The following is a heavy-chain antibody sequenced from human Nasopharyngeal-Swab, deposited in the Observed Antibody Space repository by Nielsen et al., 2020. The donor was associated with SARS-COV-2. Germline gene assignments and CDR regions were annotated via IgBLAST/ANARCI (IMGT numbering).Heavy chain of an antibody. D-gene: IGHD6-19*01. CDR3: AKLGAQGAVADHFDS. CDR2: ITWISGGI. V-gene: IGHV3-9*01. Sequence: SLKISCAASGFTFDDYAMHWVRQAPGKGLEWVSGITWISGGIGYADSVKGRFTISRDNAKNSLYLQMNSLRPEDTALYYCAKLGAQGAVADHFDSWGQGTLVTVSS. CDR1: GFTFDDYA. J-gene: IGHJ4*02.